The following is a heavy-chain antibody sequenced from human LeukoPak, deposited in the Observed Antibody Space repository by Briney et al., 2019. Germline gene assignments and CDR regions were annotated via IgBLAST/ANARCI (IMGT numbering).Heavy chain of an antibody. CDR1: GGTFSSYA. CDR3: ARDEWLAAAGNWFDP. Sequence: SVKVSCKPSGGTFSSYAISWVRQAPGQGLEWMGRIIPIFGTANYAQKFQGRVTITTDESTSTAYMELSSLSSEDPAVYYCARDEWLAAAGNWFDPWGQGTLVTVSS. CDR2: IIPIFGTA. V-gene: IGHV1-69*05. J-gene: IGHJ5*02. D-gene: IGHD6-13*01.